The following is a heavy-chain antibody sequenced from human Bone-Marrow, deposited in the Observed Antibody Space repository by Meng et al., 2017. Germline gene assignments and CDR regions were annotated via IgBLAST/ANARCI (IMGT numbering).Heavy chain of an antibody. CDR3: ASIGSSWYVGWFDP. D-gene: IGHD6-13*01. V-gene: IGHV4-4*02. J-gene: IGHJ5*02. CDR1: GGSISSSNW. CDR2: IYHSGST. Sequence: GSLRLSCAVSGGSISSSNWWSWVRQPPGKGLEWIGEIYHSGSTNYNPSLKSRVTISVDKSKNQFSLKLSSVTAADTAVYYCASIGSSWYVGWFDPWGQGTLVTVSS.